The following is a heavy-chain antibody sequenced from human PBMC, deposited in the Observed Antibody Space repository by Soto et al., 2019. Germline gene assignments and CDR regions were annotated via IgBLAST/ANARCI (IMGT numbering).Heavy chain of an antibody. Sequence: QVQLQESGPGLVKPSQTLSLTCTVSGGSIRSGSDYWHWIRQHPGKGLEWIGYIYYSGSTYYNQSRKSRVIISVDTSKNQFSLKLSSVTAADTAVYYCARGSYDCPDYWGQGTLVTVSS. J-gene: IGHJ4*02. CDR2: IYYSGST. CDR1: GGSIRSGSDY. V-gene: IGHV4-31*03. CDR3: ARGSYDCPDY. D-gene: IGHD5-12*01.